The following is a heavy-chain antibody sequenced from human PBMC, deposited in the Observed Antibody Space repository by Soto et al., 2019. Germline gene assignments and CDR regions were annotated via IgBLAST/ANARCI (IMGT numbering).Heavy chain of an antibody. V-gene: IGHV1-69*13. CDR3: ARGGGVDTAMAFDY. Sequence: SVRVSCKASGGTFSSYAISWVRQAPGQGLEWMGGIIPIFGTANYAQKFQGRVTITADESTSTAYMELSSLRSEDTAVYYCARGGGVDTAMAFDYWGQGTLVTVSS. D-gene: IGHD5-18*01. CDR1: GGTFSSYA. CDR2: IIPIFGTA. J-gene: IGHJ4*02.